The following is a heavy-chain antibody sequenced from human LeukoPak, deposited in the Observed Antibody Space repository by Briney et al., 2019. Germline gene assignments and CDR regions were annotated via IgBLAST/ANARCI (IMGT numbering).Heavy chain of an antibody. CDR1: GFTFSSYG. CDR2: IWYDGSNK. V-gene: IGHV3-33*06. J-gene: IGHJ6*03. Sequence: GGSLRLSCAASGFTFSSYGMHWVRQAPGKGLEWVAVIWYDGSNKYYADSVKGRFTISRDNSKNTLYLQMNSLRAEDTAVYYCAKSPNYYYYYMDVWAKGPRSPSP. CDR3: AKSPNYYYYYMDV.